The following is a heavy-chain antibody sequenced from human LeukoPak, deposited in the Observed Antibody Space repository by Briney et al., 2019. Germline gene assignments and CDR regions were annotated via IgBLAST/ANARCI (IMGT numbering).Heavy chain of an antibody. D-gene: IGHD5-12*01. CDR1: EITFNNYW. V-gene: IGHV3-74*03. Sequence: GCFLRSSCAASEITFNNYWRRWVRQAPGKVLVWVSHINSDGTSTTYADSVKGRFSISRDNAKNTLYLQMNSLRGEETAVYYCARVHGYVSGAFDYWGQGTLVTVSS. CDR2: INSDGTST. J-gene: IGHJ4*02. CDR3: ARVHGYVSGAFDY.